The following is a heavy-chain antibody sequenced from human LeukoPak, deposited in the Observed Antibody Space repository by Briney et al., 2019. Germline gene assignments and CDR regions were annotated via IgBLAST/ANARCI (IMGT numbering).Heavy chain of an antibody. CDR1: GFTFTSYA. CDR3: AKPRAMTTGVGRYFDL. Sequence: GGSLRLSCGASGFTFTSYAMSWIRQAPGKGLEWVSAISGGGETTYYGDSVKGRFTISRDNSKNTLYLQMNSLRAEDTATYYCAKPRAMTTGVGRYFDLWGRGTLVTVSS. V-gene: IGHV3-23*01. CDR2: ISGGGETT. D-gene: IGHD1-1*01. J-gene: IGHJ2*01.